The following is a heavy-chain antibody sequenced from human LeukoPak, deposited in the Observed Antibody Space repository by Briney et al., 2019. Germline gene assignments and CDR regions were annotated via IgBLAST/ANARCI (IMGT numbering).Heavy chain of an antibody. CDR2: INHSGST. CDR3: AREGCVDGDQRWDWFDP. V-gene: IGHV4-34*01. D-gene: IGHD4-17*01. CDR1: GGSFSGYY. Sequence: SETLSLTCAVYGGSFSGYYWSWIRQPPGKGLEWIGEINHSGSTNYNPSLKSRVTISVDTSKNQFFLKLSSVTAADTAVYYCAREGCVDGDQRWDWFDPWGQGTLVTVSS. J-gene: IGHJ5*02.